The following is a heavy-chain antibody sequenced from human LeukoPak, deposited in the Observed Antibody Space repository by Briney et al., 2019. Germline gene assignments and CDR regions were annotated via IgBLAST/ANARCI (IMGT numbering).Heavy chain of an antibody. D-gene: IGHD2-8*02. CDR2: IYHSGST. CDR3: AGHHPRNTVDF. Sequence: SQILSLTCAVSGGSISSGGYSWSWIRQPPGKGLEWIGYIYHSGSTYYNPSLKSRVTISLDTSKNQFSLKLSSVTAADTAVYYCAGHHPRNTVDFWGQGTLVTVSS. J-gene: IGHJ4*02. CDR1: GGSISSGGYS. V-gene: IGHV4-30-2*01.